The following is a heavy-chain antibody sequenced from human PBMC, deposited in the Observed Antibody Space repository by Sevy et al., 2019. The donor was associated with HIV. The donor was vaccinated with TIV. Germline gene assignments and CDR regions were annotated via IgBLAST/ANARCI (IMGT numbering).Heavy chain of an antibody. CDR2: INHSGST. J-gene: IGHJ5*02. V-gene: IGHV4-34*01. D-gene: IGHD4-17*01. Sequence: SETLSLTCAVYGGSFSGYYWSWIRQPPGKGLEWIGEINHSGSTNYNPSLKSRVTISVDTSKNQFSLKLSSVTAADTAVYYCARHPYGDYVGYFDPWGQGTLVTVSS. CDR1: GGSFSGYY. CDR3: ARHPYGDYVGYFDP.